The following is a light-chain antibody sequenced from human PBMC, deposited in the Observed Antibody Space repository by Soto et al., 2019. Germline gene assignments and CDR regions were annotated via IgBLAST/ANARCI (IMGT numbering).Light chain of an antibody. J-gene: IGLJ1*01. CDR3: CADAGRSTYV. CDR1: SSVVGSYNF. Sequence: QSVLTQPASVSGSPGQSITISCTRTSSVVGSYNFVSWYQQHPGKVPKVMIYEVSKRPSGVSDRFPGSKSGNTASLTISGPQAEDEADYYCCADAGRSTYVFGTGTKVTV. V-gene: IGLV2-23*02. CDR2: EVS.